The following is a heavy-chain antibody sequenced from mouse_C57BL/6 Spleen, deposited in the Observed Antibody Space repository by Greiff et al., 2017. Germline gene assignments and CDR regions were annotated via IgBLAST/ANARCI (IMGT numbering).Heavy chain of an antibody. V-gene: IGHV14-4*01. Sequence: EVQLVESGAELVRPGASVKLSCTASGFNIKDDYMHWVKQRPEQGLEWIGWIDPENGDTEYASKFQGKATITADTSSNTAYLQLSSLTSEDTAVYYCTTTVRGYWGQGTTLTVSS. J-gene: IGHJ2*01. CDR1: GFNIKDDY. D-gene: IGHD1-1*01. CDR3: TTTVRGY. CDR2: IDPENGDT.